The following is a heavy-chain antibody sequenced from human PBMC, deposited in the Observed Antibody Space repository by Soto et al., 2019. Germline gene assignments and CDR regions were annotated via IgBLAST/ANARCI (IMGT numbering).Heavy chain of an antibody. CDR2: ISSSSDYI. CDR1: GFSINTYN. CDR3: ARDLVRDVSGTQLGY. D-gene: IGHD6-19*01. J-gene: IGHJ4*02. Sequence: EVQLVDSGGGPVKPGGSLRLSCAASGFSINTYNMNWVRQGPGKGLELVSFISSSSDYIYYAASVRGRFTISRDNAKKALFLRMNSLTVEDTGVYYCARDLVRDVSGTQLGYWGQGTLVTVS. V-gene: IGHV3-21*01.